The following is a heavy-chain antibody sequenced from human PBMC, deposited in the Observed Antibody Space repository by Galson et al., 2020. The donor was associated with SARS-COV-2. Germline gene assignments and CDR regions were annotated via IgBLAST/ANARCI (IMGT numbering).Heavy chain of an antibody. CDR3: ARQAGDQDWYFDL. Sequence: HGESLKISCKGSGYSFTSYWISWVRQMPGKGLEWMGRIDPSDSYTNYSPSFQGHVTISADKSISTAYLQWSSLKASDTAMYYCARQAGDQDWYFDLWGRGTLVTVSS. J-gene: IGHJ2*01. D-gene: IGHD7-27*01. CDR2: IDPSDSYT. V-gene: IGHV5-10-1*01. CDR1: GYSFTSYW.